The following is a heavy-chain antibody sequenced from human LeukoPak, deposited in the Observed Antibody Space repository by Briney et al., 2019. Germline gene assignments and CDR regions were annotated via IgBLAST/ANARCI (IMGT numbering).Heavy chain of an antibody. D-gene: IGHD7-27*01. V-gene: IGHV3-74*01. J-gene: IGHJ2*01. CDR2: INSDGSST. CDR3: ARGGNPWGTWYFDL. Sequence: GGSLRLSCAASGFTFSSYWMHWVRQAPGKGLVWVSYINSDGSSTSHADFVKGRFTISRDNAKNTLYLQMNSLRAEDTAVYYCARGGNPWGTWYFDLWGRGTLVTVSS. CDR1: GFTFSSYW.